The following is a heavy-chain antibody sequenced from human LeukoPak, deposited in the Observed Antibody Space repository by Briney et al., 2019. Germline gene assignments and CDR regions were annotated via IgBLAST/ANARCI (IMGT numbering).Heavy chain of an antibody. CDR1: GFTFSIYA. Sequence: PGGSLRLSCAASGFTFSIYAMHCVRQAPGEGLEYVSAISSNGVSTYYANSVKGRFTISRDNSKNTLYLQMGSLRAEDMAVYYCARDKYYDSSGYYFYFYYWGQGKLGTVSS. V-gene: IGHV3-64*01. J-gene: IGHJ4*02. CDR2: ISSNGVST. CDR3: ARDKYYDSSGYYFYFYY. D-gene: IGHD3-22*01.